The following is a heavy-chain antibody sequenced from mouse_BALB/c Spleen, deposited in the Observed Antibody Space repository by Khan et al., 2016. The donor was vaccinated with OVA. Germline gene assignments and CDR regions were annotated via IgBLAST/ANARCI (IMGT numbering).Heavy chain of an antibody. V-gene: IGHV5-6*01. J-gene: IGHJ3*01. D-gene: IGHD1-1*01. Sequence: EVQLVESGGDLVKPGGSLKLSCAASGFTFSTYGMSWVRQAPDKRLEWVATVSTGGSYTYYPDSVKGRFTISRDNAKNTLYLQMSGLRSEDTAMFYCTSLAYYYDSGGFAYWGQGTLVTVSA. CDR1: GFTFSTYG. CDR2: VSTGGSYT. CDR3: TSLAYYYDSGGFAY.